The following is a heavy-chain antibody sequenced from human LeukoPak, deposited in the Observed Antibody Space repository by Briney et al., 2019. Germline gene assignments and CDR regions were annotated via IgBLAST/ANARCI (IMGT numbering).Heavy chain of an antibody. Sequence: GGSLRLSCAASGFTFSSYWMNWARQAPGKGLEWVSSISSSSYIYYADSVKGRFTISRDNAKNSLYLQMNSLRAEDTAVYYCARVPDQGYCSSTSCFYYYYGMDVWGQGTTVTVSS. CDR2: ISSSSYI. J-gene: IGHJ6*02. CDR3: ARVPDQGYCSSTSCFYYYYGMDV. CDR1: GFTFSSYW. V-gene: IGHV3-21*01. D-gene: IGHD2-2*01.